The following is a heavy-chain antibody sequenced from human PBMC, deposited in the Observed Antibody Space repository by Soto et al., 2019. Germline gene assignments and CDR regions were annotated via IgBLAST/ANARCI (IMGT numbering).Heavy chain of an antibody. CDR2: IIPILGIA. CDR3: ARAFGEDYYGMDV. CDR1: GGTFSSYT. D-gene: IGHD3-10*01. Sequence: QVQLVQSGAEVKKPGSSVKVSCKASGGTFSSYTISWVRQAPGQGLEWMGRIIPILGIANYAQMFQGRVTITADKSTSTAYMELSSLRSEDTAVYYCARAFGEDYYGMDVWGQGTTVTVSS. V-gene: IGHV1-69*02. J-gene: IGHJ6*02.